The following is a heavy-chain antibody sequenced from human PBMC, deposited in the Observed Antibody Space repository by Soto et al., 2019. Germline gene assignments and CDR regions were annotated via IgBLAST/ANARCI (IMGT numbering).Heavy chain of an antibody. V-gene: IGHV3-23*01. J-gene: IGHJ4*02. CDR1: GFTFSSYA. CDR3: AKGYGYYYDSSGYWIFDY. CDR2: ISGSGGST. Sequence: GGSLRLSCAASGFTFSSYAMSWVRQAPGKGLEWVSAISGSGGSTYYADSVKGRFTISRDNSKNTLYLQMTSLRAEDTAVYYCAKGYGYYYDSSGYWIFDYWGQGTLVTVSS. D-gene: IGHD3-22*01.